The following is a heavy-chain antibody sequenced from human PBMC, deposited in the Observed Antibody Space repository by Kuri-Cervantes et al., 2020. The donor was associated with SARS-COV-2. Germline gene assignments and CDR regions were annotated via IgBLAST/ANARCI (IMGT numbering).Heavy chain of an antibody. CDR1: GYTFTSYA. J-gene: IGHJ4*02. Sequence: ASVKVSCKASGYTFTSYAMHWVRQAPGQRLEWMGWINAGNGNTKYSQKFQGRVTITRDTSASTAYMELSSLRSEDTAVYYCANAYGDYGEYYFDYWGQGTLVTVSS. CDR2: INAGNGNT. CDR3: ANAYGDYGEYYFDY. D-gene: IGHD4-17*01. V-gene: IGHV1-3*01.